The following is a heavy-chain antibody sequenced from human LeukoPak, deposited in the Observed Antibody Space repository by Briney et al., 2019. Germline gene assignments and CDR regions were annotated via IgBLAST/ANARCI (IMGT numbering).Heavy chain of an antibody. V-gene: IGHV3-33*01. D-gene: IGHD1-26*01. CDR3: ARDKEVGATILDY. CDR2: IWYDGSNK. J-gene: IGHJ4*02. CDR1: GFTFSSYG. Sequence: PGGSLRLSCAASGFTFSSYGMHWVRQAPGKGLEWVAVIWYDGSNKYYADSVKGRFTISRDNSKNTLYLQMNSLRAEDTAVYYCARDKEVGATILDYWGQGTLVTVSS.